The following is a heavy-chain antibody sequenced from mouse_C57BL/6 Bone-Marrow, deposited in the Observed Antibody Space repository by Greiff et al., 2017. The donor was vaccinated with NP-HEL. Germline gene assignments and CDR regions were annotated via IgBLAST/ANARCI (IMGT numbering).Heavy chain of an antibody. CDR1: GYTFTDYY. J-gene: IGHJ2*01. Sequence: VQLQQSGPELVKPGASVKISCKASGYTFTDYYMNWVKQSHGKSLEWIGDINPNNGGTSYNQKFKGKATLTVDKSSSTAYMELRSLTSEDSAVYYCARYYYGSNDYWGQGTTLTVSS. CDR2: INPNNGGT. V-gene: IGHV1-26*01. CDR3: ARYYYGSNDY. D-gene: IGHD1-1*01.